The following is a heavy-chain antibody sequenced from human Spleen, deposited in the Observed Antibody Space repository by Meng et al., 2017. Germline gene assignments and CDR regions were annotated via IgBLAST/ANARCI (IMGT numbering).Heavy chain of an antibody. Sequence: QVQLQQVGLGLLQASEILSLICVVSCWSFSDYYWSWIRQPPGKGLEWIGEINHSGSTNYNPSLESRATISVDTSQNNLSLKLSSVTAADSAVYYCARGPTTMAHDFDYWGQGTLVTVSS. J-gene: IGHJ4*02. CDR1: CWSFSDYY. D-gene: IGHD4-11*01. CDR3: ARGPTTMAHDFDY. CDR2: INHSGST. V-gene: IGHV4-34*01.